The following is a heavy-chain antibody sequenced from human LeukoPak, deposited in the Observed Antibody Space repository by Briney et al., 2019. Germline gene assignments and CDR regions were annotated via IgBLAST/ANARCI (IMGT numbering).Heavy chain of an antibody. D-gene: IGHD3-9*01. V-gene: IGHV1-2*02. CDR3: ARDSNYDILTGPVDY. J-gene: IGHJ4*02. CDR2: INPNSGGT. CDR1: GYTFTGYY. Sequence: ASVKVSCKASGYTFTGYYMHWVRQAPGQGLAWMGWINPNSGGTNYAQKFQGRVTITRDASISTAYMELSRLRSDDTAVYYCARDSNYDILTGPVDYWGQGTLVTVSS.